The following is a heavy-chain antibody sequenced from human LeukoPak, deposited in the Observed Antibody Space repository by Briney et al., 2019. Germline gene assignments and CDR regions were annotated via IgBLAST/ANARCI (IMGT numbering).Heavy chain of an antibody. CDR3: ARADSSGYPYYFDY. Sequence: PSETLSLTCTVSGGSISSSSYYWGWIRQPPGKGLEWIGSIYYSGSTYYNPSLKSRVTILVDTSKNQFSLKLSSVTAADTAVYYCARADSSGYPYYFDYWGQGTPVTVSS. D-gene: IGHD3-22*01. V-gene: IGHV4-39*07. CDR1: GGSISSSSYY. J-gene: IGHJ4*02. CDR2: IYYSGST.